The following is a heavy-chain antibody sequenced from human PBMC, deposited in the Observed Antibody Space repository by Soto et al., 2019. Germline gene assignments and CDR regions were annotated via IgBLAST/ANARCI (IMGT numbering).Heavy chain of an antibody. CDR2: ISGSGVGT. CDR1: GFSFSSHV. Sequence: GGSLRLSCAASGFSFSSHVMSWVRQAPGKGLEWVSSISGSGVGTYYADSVKCRFIISRYNSKNTLDLQMNILRVEDTAVYYCAKGWCDSWGQGTLVSGSS. J-gene: IGHJ5*01. CDR3: AKGWCDS. V-gene: IGHV3-23*01.